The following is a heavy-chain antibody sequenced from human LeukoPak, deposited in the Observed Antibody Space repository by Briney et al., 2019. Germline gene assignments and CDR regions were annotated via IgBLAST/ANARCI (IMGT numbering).Heavy chain of an antibody. V-gene: IGHV4-39*07. CDR2: IYYSGST. CDR1: GGSISSSVYY. J-gene: IGHJ4*02. D-gene: IGHD6-13*01. Sequence: PSETLSLTCTVSGGSISSSVYYWGWIRQPPGKGLEWIGSIYYSGSTYYNPSLKSRVTISVDTSKNQFSLKLSSVTAADTAVYYCARVPASYSSSWLNDYWGQGTLVTVSS. CDR3: ARVPASYSSSWLNDY.